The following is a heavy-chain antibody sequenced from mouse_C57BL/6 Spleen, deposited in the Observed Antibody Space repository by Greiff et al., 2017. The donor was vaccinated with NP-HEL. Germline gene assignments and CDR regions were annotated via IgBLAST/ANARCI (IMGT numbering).Heavy chain of an antibody. Sequence: VQLQQSGTELVKPGASVKLSCKASGYTFTSYWMHWVKQRPGQGLEWIGNINPSNGGTNYNEKFKSKATLTVDKSSSTSYMQLSSLTSEDSAVYYCARVYYDYEWYYFDYWGQGTTLTVSS. CDR3: ARVYYDYEWYYFDY. J-gene: IGHJ2*01. V-gene: IGHV1-53*01. CDR1: GYTFTSYW. CDR2: INPSNGGT. D-gene: IGHD2-4*01.